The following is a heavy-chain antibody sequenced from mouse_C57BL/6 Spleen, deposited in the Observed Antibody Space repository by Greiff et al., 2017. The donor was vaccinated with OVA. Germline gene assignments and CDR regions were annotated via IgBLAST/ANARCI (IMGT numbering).Heavy chain of an antibody. J-gene: IGHJ3*01. CDR2: IYPGSGST. D-gene: IGHD1-1*01. CDR3: ASPYYGSSSFAY. CDR1: GYTFPSYW. Sequence: QVQLQQPGAELVKPGASVKMSCKASGYTFPSYWITWVKQRPGQGLEWIGDIYPGSGSTNYNEKFKSKATLTVDTSSSTAYMQLSSLTSEDSAVYYCASPYYGSSSFAYWGQGTLVTVSA. V-gene: IGHV1-55*01.